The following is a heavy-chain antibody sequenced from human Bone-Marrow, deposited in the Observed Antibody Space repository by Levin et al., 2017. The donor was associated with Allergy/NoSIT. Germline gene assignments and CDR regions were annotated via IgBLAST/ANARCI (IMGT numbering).Heavy chain of an antibody. Sequence: GESLKISCAASGFTVSSPSVSWVRQAPGKGLEWVSVIYSGGSTYYADSVKGRFTISRDNSKNTVHLQINSLRGEDTAVYYCAKHSGWHPRFEYWGQGTLVTVSP. CDR2: IYSGGST. J-gene: IGHJ4*02. CDR1: GFTVSSPS. D-gene: IGHD6-19*01. CDR3: AKHSGWHPRFEY. V-gene: IGHV3-53*01.